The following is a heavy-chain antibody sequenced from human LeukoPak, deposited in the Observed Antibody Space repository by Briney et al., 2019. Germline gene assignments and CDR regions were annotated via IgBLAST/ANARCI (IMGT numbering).Heavy chain of an antibody. J-gene: IGHJ4*02. Sequence: SETLSLTCSVSDGSIRTYYWSWIRQSPGQGLEWIGNIYYRGDINYNPSLKSRVIISIDTSKNQFSLKVTSLTAADTAVYYCATNKDWAEADWGQGTLVTVSS. V-gene: IGHV4-59*03. CDR3: ATNKDWAEAD. CDR2: IYYRGDI. CDR1: DGSIRTYY. D-gene: IGHD3/OR15-3a*01.